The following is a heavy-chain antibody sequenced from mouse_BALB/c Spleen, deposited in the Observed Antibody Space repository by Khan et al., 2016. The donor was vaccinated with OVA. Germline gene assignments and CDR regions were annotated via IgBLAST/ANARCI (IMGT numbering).Heavy chain of an antibody. D-gene: IGHD3-1*01. J-gene: IGHJ2*01. CDR3: ARRWAARATWDYFDY. Sequence: VQLKQSGAELARPGTSVKMSCKAAGYTFSNYWIGWVKQRPGHGLEWIGDIYPGGGYTNYNEKFKGKATLTADTSSSTAYMQLSSLTSEDSAIYYCARRWAARATWDYFDYWGQGTTLTVSS. CDR1: GYTFSNYW. V-gene: IGHV1-63*02. CDR2: IYPGGGYT.